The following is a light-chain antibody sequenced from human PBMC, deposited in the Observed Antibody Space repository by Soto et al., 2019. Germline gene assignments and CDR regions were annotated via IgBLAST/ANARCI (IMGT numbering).Light chain of an antibody. Sequence: ENVLTQSPATLSLSPGERATLYCRASQSVSSSYLAWYQQKPGQAPRLLIYGASSRATGIPDRFSGSGSGTDFTLTISSLEPEDFAVYYCQQRSNWPLTFGGGTKVDIK. J-gene: IGKJ4*01. V-gene: IGKV3D-20*02. CDR3: QQRSNWPLT. CDR1: QSVSSSY. CDR2: GAS.